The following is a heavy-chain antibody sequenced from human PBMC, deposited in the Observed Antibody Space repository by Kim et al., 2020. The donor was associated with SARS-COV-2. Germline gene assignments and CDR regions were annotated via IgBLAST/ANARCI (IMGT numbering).Heavy chain of an antibody. V-gene: IGHV3-15*01. CDR1: GFTFSNAW. CDR3: TTEEGDSSGYYYEYYFDY. Sequence: GGSLRLSCAASGFTFSNAWMSWVRQAPGKGLEWVGRIKSKTDGGTTDYAAPVKGRFTISRDDSKNTLYLQMNSLKTEDTAVYYCTTEEGDSSGYYYEYYFDYWGQGTLVTVSS. D-gene: IGHD3-22*01. J-gene: IGHJ4*02. CDR2: IKSKTDGGTT.